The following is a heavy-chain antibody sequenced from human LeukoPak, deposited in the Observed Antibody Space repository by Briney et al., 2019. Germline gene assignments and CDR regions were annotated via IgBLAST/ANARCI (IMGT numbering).Heavy chain of an antibody. CDR2: IYTSGST. CDR3: ARAVGSGTTGEVKFDP. CDR1: GGSISSYY. Sequence: KTSETLSLTCTVSGGSISSYYWSWIRQPAGKGLEWIGRIYTSGSTNYNPSLKSRVTMSVDTSKNQFSLKLSSVTAADTAVYYCARAVGSGTTGEVKFDPWGQGTLVTVSS. J-gene: IGHJ5*02. D-gene: IGHD3-10*01. V-gene: IGHV4-4*07.